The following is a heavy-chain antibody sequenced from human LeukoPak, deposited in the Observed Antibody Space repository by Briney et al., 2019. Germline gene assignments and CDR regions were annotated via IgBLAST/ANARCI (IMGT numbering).Heavy chain of an antibody. CDR2: ISYDGSNK. CDR3: ASEIGNYYDSSGKYP. D-gene: IGHD3-22*01. V-gene: IGHV3-30*04. J-gene: IGHJ5*02. CDR1: GFTFSSYA. Sequence: GGSLRLSCAASGFTFSSYAMHWVRQAPGKGLEWVAVISYDGSNKYYADSVKGRFTISRDNSKNTLYLQMNSLRSEDTAVYYCASEIGNYYDSSGKYPWGQGTLVTVSS.